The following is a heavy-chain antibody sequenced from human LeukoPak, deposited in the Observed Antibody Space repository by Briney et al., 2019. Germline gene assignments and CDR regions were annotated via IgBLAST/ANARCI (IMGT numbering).Heavy chain of an antibody. Sequence: GGSLRLSCVASGFSLSSYRMHWVRQAPGKGLVWVSRINSDGSSTSYADSVKGRFTISRDNAKNTLYLQMNSLRAEDTAVYYCARGPGYSSGWCSVDYWGQGTLVTVSS. CDR3: ARGPGYSSGWCSVDY. D-gene: IGHD6-19*01. CDR1: GFSLSSYR. CDR2: INSDGSST. J-gene: IGHJ4*02. V-gene: IGHV3-74*01.